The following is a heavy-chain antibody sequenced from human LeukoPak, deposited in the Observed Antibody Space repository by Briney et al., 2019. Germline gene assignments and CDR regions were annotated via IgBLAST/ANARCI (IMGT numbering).Heavy chain of an antibody. CDR3: ARGGWSNDF. CDR2: IHYSGST. CDR1: GGSISNSY. Sequence: NASETLSLTCTVSGGSISNSYWSWIRQPTGKGLEWIGYIHYSGSTNYNPSLRSRVTISVDTSKNQFSLKLSSVTAADTAVYYCARGGWSNDFWGQGTLVTVSS. V-gene: IGHV4-59*08. D-gene: IGHD6-19*01. J-gene: IGHJ4*02.